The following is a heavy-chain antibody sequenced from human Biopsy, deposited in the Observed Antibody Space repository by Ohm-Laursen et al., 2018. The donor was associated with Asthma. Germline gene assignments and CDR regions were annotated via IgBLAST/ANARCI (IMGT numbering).Heavy chain of an antibody. CDR3: ARAGESNLVGGLDV. J-gene: IGHJ6*02. D-gene: IGHD2-21*01. V-gene: IGHV3-30*03. Sequence: LRLSCTASGFTFSTYGMHWVRQAPGKGLEWVAFIAWDGINSYYADSVKGRFTISRDNSRNTLYLQKNSLRADDTAVYYCARAGESNLVGGLDVWGQGTTVIVS. CDR2: IAWDGINS. CDR1: GFTFSTYG.